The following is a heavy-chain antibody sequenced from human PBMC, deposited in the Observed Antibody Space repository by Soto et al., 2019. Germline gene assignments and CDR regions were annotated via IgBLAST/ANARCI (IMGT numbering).Heavy chain of an antibody. V-gene: IGHV1-8*01. D-gene: IGHD3-3*01. CDR1: GYTFTSYD. Sequence: QVQLVQSGAEVKKPGASVKVSCKASGYTFTSYDINWVRQATGQGLEWMGWMNPNSGNTGYAQKFQGRVTMTRNTSISTAYRELSSLRSEDTAVYYCARGHYPNADDYDFWSGYWVEYYFDYWGQGTLVTVSS. J-gene: IGHJ4*02. CDR2: MNPNSGNT. CDR3: ARGHYPNADDYDFWSGYWVEYYFDY.